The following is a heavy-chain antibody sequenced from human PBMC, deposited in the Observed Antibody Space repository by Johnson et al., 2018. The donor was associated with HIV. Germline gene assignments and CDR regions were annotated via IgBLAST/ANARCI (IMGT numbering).Heavy chain of an antibody. CDR2: IYSGGST. J-gene: IGHJ3*02. V-gene: IGHV3-66*02. CDR1: GFTVSSNY. Sequence: VQLVESGGGLVQPGGSLRLSCAASGFTVSSNYMSWVRQAPGKGLEWVSVIYSGGSTYYADSVKGRFTISRDNSKNTLYLQMNSLRAEDTAVYYCTRRARSDAFDIWGQGTMVTVSS. CDR3: TRRARSDAFDI.